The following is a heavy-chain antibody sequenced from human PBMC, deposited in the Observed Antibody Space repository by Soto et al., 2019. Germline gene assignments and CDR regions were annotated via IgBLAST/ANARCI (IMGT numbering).Heavy chain of an antibody. D-gene: IGHD2-8*01. CDR1: GYTFTSYG. V-gene: IGHV1-18*01. CDR2: ISAYNGNT. Sequence: QVQLVQSGAEVKKPGASVKVSCKASGYTFTSYGISWVRQAPGQGLEWMGWISAYNGNTNYAQKLQGRVTMTTDTSTXXDXMXPRSLRSDDTAVYYCARDSPSSPLLSINGYYYGMDVWGQGTTVTVSS. CDR3: ARDSPSSPLLSINGYYYGMDV. J-gene: IGHJ6*02.